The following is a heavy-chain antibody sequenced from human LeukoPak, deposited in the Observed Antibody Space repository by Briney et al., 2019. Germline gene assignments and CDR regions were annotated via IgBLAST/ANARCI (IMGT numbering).Heavy chain of an antibody. J-gene: IGHJ4*02. CDR2: IYYAGST. V-gene: IGHV4-59*08. CDR3: ARHRAYSSSSPFDY. CDR1: GGSISSLY. Sequence: SETLSLTCSVSGGSISSLYWSWIRQPPGKGLEWIGYIYYAGSTNYNLSLKSRVTMFVDMSKNQFSLRLSSVTAADTAVYYCARHRAYSSSSPFDYWGQGTLVTVSS. D-gene: IGHD6-6*01.